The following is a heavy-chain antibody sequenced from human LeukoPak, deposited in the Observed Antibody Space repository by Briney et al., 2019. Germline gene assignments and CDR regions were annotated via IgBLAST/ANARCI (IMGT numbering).Heavy chain of an antibody. CDR3: ARSGSSWPNWFDP. D-gene: IGHD6-13*01. V-gene: IGHV4-39*07. CDR1: GGSISSSSYY. CDR2: IYYSGST. Sequence: SETLSLTCTVSGGSISSSSYYWGWIRQPPGKGLEWIGSIYYSGSTYYNPSLKSRVTISVDTSKNQFSLKLSSVTAADTAVYYCARSGSSWPNWFDPWGQGTLVTVSS. J-gene: IGHJ5*02.